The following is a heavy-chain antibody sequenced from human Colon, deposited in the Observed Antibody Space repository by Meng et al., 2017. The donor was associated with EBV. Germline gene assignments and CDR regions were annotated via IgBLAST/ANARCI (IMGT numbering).Heavy chain of an antibody. CDR1: GGSISTSGYY. J-gene: IGHJ4*02. V-gene: IGHV4-39*01. CDR3: ARRPTGIDY. Sequence: QSQLQESGPGLVKPSEALSLTCSVSGGSISTSGYYWGWIRQPPGKGLEWIGSIGHSGFTYYTPSLKSRVAVSLDTSKSQFSLMLTSVTAADTAVYYCARRPTGIDYWGQGTMVTVSS. CDR2: IGHSGFT. D-gene: IGHD2-8*02.